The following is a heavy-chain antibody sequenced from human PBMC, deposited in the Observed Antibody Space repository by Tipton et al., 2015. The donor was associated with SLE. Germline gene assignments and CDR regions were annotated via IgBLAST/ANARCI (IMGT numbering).Heavy chain of an antibody. CDR3: ARYCGSATCLGFWFS. J-gene: IGHJ5*02. D-gene: IGHD2-2*01. V-gene: IGHV4-34*01. CDR1: GGSFSGYY. CDR2: VYYSGTT. Sequence: LRLSCAVYGGSFSGYYWGWIRQPPGKGLEWIGSVYYSGTTYYNPSLKSRVTISVDTSKNQFSLRLSSVTAADTAVYYCARYCGSATCLGFWFSWGQGTLVTVSS.